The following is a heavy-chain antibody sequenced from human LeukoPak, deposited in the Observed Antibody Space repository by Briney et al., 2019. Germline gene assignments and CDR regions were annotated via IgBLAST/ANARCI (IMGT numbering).Heavy chain of an antibody. V-gene: IGHV4-61*08. Sequence: ASEALSLTCTVSGGSVSSGGYYWSWIRQPPGKGLEWIGYIYYSGSTNYNPSLKSRVTISVDTSKNQFSLKLNSVTAADTAVYYCARASGYSSGWYGGGGSDYWGQGTLVTVSS. CDR3: ARASGYSSGWYGGGGSDY. CDR2: IYYSGST. CDR1: GGSVSSGGYY. D-gene: IGHD6-19*01. J-gene: IGHJ4*02.